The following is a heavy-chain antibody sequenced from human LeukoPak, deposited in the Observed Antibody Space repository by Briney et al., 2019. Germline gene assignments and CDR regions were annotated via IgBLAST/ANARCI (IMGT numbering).Heavy chain of an antibody. J-gene: IGHJ4*02. Sequence: SETLSLTCAVYGGSFSVYYWSWIRQPPGKGLEWIGEINHSGSTNYNPSLKSRVTISVDTSKNQFSLKLSSVTAADTAVYYCASTLYLYYYDSSGYYYWGQGALVTVSS. CDR2: INHSGST. CDR1: GGSFSVYY. D-gene: IGHD3-22*01. CDR3: ASTLYLYYYDSSGYYY. V-gene: IGHV4-34*01.